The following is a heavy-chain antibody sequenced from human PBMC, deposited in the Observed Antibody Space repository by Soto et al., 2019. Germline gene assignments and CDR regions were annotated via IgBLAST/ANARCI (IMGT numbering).Heavy chain of an antibody. D-gene: IGHD2-15*01. CDR2: LSYLGTT. J-gene: IGHJ5*02. CDR3: ATGRSDSCCYEEHL. CDR1: NDSIRSGTYY. V-gene: IGHV4-39*01. Sequence: PSETLSLTCTVSNDSIRSGTYYWAWIRQPPGRGLEWIGSLSYLGTTDYNPSLKSRVTISKDASKNQFSLKLTSMTAADTAVYYCATGRSDSCCYEEHLWGQGTLVTVSS.